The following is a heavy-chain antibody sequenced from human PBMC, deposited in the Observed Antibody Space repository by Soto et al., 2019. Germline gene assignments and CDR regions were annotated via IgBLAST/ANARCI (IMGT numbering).Heavy chain of an antibody. V-gene: IGHV3-30*18. D-gene: IGHD6-6*01. CDR1: GFTFSSYG. CDR2: ISYDGSNK. CDR3: AKDLLYSSSSSLYYYYGMDV. Sequence: QVQLVESGGGVVQPGRSLRLSCAASGFTFSSYGMHWVRQAPGKGLEWVAVISYDGSNKYYADSVKGRFTISRDNSKNTLYLQMNSLRAEDTAVYYCAKDLLYSSSSSLYYYYGMDVWGQGTTVTVSS. J-gene: IGHJ6*02.